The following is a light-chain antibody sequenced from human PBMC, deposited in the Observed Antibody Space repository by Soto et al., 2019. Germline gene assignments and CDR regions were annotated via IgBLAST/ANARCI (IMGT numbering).Light chain of an antibody. V-gene: IGKV3D-20*02. CDR1: QSVSSSY. CDR2: GAN. Sequence: EIVLTQSPGTLSLSPGERATLSCRASQSVSSSYLAWYQQKPGQAPRLLIYGANYRATGISDRFSGGGSGTDFTLTISRLESDDFAVYYCQQRSNWPQTFGQGTKVEIK. CDR3: QQRSNWPQT. J-gene: IGKJ1*01.